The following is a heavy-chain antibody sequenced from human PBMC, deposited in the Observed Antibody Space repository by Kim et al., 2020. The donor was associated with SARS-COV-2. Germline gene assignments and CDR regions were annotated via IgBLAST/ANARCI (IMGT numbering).Heavy chain of an antibody. J-gene: IGHJ4*02. CDR3: AREFLYYYDSSGSD. D-gene: IGHD3-22*01. Sequence: ADSGKGRFTISRDNSKNTLYLQMNSLRAEDTAVYYCAREFLYYYDSSGSDWGQGTLVTVSS. V-gene: IGHV3-66*01.